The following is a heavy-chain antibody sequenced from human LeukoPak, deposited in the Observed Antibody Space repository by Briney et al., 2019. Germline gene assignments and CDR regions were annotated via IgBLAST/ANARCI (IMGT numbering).Heavy chain of an antibody. CDR2: SSGSGGST. V-gene: IGHV3-23*01. CDR1: GFTFSSYD. J-gene: IGHJ4*02. Sequence: AGGSLRLSCAASGFTFSSYDMSWVRQAPGKGLEWVSASSGSGGSTYYADSVKGRFTISRDNSKNTLYLQMNSLRAEDTAVYYCAKKVYYHSSGYIDYWGQGTLVTVSS. CDR3: AKKVYYHSSGYIDY. D-gene: IGHD3-22*01.